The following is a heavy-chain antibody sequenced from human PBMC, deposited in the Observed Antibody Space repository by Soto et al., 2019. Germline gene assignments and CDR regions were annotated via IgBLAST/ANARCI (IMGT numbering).Heavy chain of an antibody. J-gene: IGHJ6*02. D-gene: IGHD5-18*01. CDR3: ARHPDTAMDYYYYYGMDV. Sequence: PSETLSLTCTVSGGSISSSSYYWGWIRQPPGKGLEWIGSFFYSGSTYYNPSLKSRVTISVDTSKNQFSLKLSSVTAADTAVYYCARHPDTAMDYYYYYGMDVWGQGTTVTVSS. CDR1: GGSISSSSYY. CDR2: FFYSGST. V-gene: IGHV4-39*01.